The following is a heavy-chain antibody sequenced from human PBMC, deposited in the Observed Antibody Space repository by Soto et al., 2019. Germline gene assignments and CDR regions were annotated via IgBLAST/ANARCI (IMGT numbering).Heavy chain of an antibody. V-gene: IGHV4-59*02. D-gene: IGHD5-18*01. J-gene: IGHJ4*02. CDR3: AGGIGYSYGSYFDY. Sequence: XTLSLACTVPRGSESNYQRSWLRRPPGRGLEWIGYIYYKENIDNSGITNYNPSLKSLVTISVDTSKNQFSLDLLDSTAADTSVYHCAGGIGYSYGSYFDYWGQGTLGTVS. CDR2: IYYKENIDNSGIT. CDR1: RGSESNYQ.